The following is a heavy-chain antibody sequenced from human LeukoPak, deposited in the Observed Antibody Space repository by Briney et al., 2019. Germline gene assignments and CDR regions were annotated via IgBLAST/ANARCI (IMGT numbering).Heavy chain of an antibody. D-gene: IGHD6-19*01. CDR3: AREEYSSGWYNWFDP. Sequence: ASVKVSCKASGYTFTSYAMNWVRQAPGQGLEWMGWIITNTGNPTYAQGFTGRFVFSLDTSVSTAYLQISSLKAEDTAVYYCAREEYSSGWYNWFDPWGQGTLVTVSS. V-gene: IGHV7-4-1*02. J-gene: IGHJ5*02. CDR2: IITNTGNP. CDR1: GYTFTSYA.